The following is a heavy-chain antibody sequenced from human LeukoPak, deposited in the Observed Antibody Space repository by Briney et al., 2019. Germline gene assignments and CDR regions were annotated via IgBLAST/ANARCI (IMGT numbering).Heavy chain of an antibody. V-gene: IGHV1-2*02. CDR2: ITPNSDAT. J-gene: IGHJ4*02. CDR1: GYTFSDYY. D-gene: IGHD3-9*01. CDR3: AREANTGYHS. Sequence: SVKVSCKPSGYTFSDYYMHWVRPPPGQGLEWMAWITPNSDATTYTQKFQGRVTLTKDTSINTAYMELSRVTSDDTAMYYCAREANTGYHSWGQGTLVTVSS.